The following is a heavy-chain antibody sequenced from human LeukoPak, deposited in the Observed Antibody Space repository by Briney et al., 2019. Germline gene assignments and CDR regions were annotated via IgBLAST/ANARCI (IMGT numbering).Heavy chain of an antibody. CDR2: INNSGTDT. J-gene: IGHJ4*02. V-gene: IGHV3-23*01. Sequence: GGSLRLSCAASGFTFSNYDMSWVRQAPGKGLEWVSSINNSGTDTYYEDSVKGRFTISRDNSKNTLFLHINSLSAEDTAVYYCAAAVNTGRAEHYWGQGTLVTVSS. CDR1: GFTFSNYD. CDR3: AAAVNTGRAEHY. D-gene: IGHD4-17*01.